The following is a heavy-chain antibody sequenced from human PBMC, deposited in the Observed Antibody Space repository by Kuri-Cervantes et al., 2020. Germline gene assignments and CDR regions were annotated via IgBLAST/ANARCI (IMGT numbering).Heavy chain of an antibody. CDR3: ARAYSSGWINAFDI. CDR1: GDSISSGDYY. Sequence: SETLSLTCTVSGDSISSGDYYWSWIRQPPGKGLEWIGYIYYSGSTSYNPSLKSRVTISVDTSKNQFSLKLSSVTAADTAVYYCARAYSSGWINAFDIWGQGTMVTVSS. CDR2: IYYSGST. J-gene: IGHJ3*02. V-gene: IGHV4-30-4*08. D-gene: IGHD6-19*01.